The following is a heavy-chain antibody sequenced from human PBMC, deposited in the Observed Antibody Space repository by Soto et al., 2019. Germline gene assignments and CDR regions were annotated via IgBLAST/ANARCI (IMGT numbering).Heavy chain of an antibody. CDR1: GFPFSSSL. V-gene: IGHV3-30-3*01. CDR2: ISRDGSNE. D-gene: IGHD3-10*01. CDR3: ARDDEGGSDCDLGY. J-gene: IGHJ4*02. Sequence: QVQLVESGGRVVPRGRSQRLSCETCGFPFSSSLIQCVRQTPEKGLEGVAFISRDGSNEYYADSVKGRFTISRDNSKNTLYLEMNSLRAEDTAVYYCARDDEGGSDCDLGYWGQGTLVTVSS.